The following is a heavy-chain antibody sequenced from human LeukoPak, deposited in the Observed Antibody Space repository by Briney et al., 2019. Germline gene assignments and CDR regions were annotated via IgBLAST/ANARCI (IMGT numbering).Heavy chain of an antibody. CDR3: ARESACGTTNCLAPADWLDP. J-gene: IGHJ5*02. Sequence: ASVKVSCKASGYTFTGYYMHWVRQAPGQGLEWMGWISPNSGDTDIAQKFQGRVTMTRDTSIATSYMEVDSLTSDNTAVYYCARESACGTTNCLAPADWLDPWGQGTLVIVSS. V-gene: IGHV1-2*02. CDR2: ISPNSGDT. D-gene: IGHD2-2*01. CDR1: GYTFTGYY.